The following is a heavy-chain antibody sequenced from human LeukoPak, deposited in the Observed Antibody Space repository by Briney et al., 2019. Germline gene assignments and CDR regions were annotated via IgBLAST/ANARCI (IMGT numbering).Heavy chain of an antibody. CDR3: ARVTYGSGTYGAFDY. Sequence: GGTLRLSCAASGFTFSSHGMSWVRQAPGKGLEWVSTISGSGDNTCYADSVKGRFTISRDNSKNTLYLQMNSLRAEDTDVYYCARVTYGSGTYGAFDYWGQGTLVTVSS. V-gene: IGHV3-23*01. CDR1: GFTFSSHG. CDR2: ISGSGDNT. D-gene: IGHD3-10*01. J-gene: IGHJ4*02.